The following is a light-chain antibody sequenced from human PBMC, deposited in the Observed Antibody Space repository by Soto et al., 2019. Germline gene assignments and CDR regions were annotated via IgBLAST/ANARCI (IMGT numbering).Light chain of an antibody. CDR1: RTITMY. CDR2: AAS. Sequence: DIQMTQSPSSRDAYLGERVTINCLASRTITMYLNWYQQKSGQAPKLLINAASTLRSGVPSRFSGSGSGTDFTLTIDSLQTEDFATYSCQQSYNSPFNFGPGTKVDIK. J-gene: IGKJ3*01. V-gene: IGKV1-39*01. CDR3: QQSYNSPFN.